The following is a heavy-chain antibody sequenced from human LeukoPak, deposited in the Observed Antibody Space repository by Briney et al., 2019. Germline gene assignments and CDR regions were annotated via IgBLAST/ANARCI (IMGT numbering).Heavy chain of an antibody. CDR1: GGTFSSYA. CDR3: ARSGGGRSPFDY. D-gene: IGHD2-15*01. J-gene: IGHJ4*02. CDR2: IIPIFGTA. V-gene: IGHV1-69*13. Sequence: ASVKVSCKASGGTFSSYAISWVRQAPGQGLEWMGGIIPIFGTANYAQKFQGRVTITADESTSTAYMELSSLGSEDTAVYYCARSGGGRSPFDYWGQGTLVTVSS.